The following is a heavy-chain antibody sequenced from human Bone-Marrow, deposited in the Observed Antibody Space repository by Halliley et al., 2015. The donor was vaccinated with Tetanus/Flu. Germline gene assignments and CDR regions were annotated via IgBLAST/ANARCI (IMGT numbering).Heavy chain of an antibody. CDR2: IHHSGTT. Sequence: TLSLTCAVSGDSISNSRWWSWVRQPPGKGLEWIGGIHHSGTTNYNPSLKSRVTLSVDKSKKRFSLKLTSVTAADTAVYYCARSLYYYESSGSYFFDYWGQGTLVTVSS. CDR1: GDSISNSRW. V-gene: IGHV4-4*02. CDR3: ARSLYYYESSGSYFFDY. J-gene: IGHJ4*02. D-gene: IGHD3-22*01.